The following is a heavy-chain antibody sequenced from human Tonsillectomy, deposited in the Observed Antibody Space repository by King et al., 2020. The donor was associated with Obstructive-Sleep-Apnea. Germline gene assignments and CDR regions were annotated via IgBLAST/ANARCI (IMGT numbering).Heavy chain of an antibody. CDR1: GFSFSSYA. CDR2: HSGSGGST. D-gene: IGHD6-13*01. V-gene: IGHV3-23*04. J-gene: IGHJ4*02. CDR3: AKDRRAYSSSWSSFDY. Sequence: VQLVQSGGGLVQPGGSLRLSFAPSGFSFSSYAMSWVRPAPGKGLEWVSAHSGSGGSTYYGDSVKGRFTKSRDNSKNTLYLQMNSLRAEDTGVYYWAKDRRAYSSSWSSFDYWGQGTLVTVSS.